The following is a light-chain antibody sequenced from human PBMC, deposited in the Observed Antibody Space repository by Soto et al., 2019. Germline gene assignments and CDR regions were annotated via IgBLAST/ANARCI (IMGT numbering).Light chain of an antibody. CDR3: QQYENFPLT. CDR2: DAS. CDR1: QGISNY. V-gene: IGKV1-33*01. J-gene: IGKJ4*01. Sequence: DIQMTQSPSSLYASVGDRVTVSCQASQGISNYLNWYQQKPGKAPKLLIFDASNLEAGVPSRFSGSGSGTDFSFTISSLQPEDIATYYCQQYENFPLTFGGGTKVEI.